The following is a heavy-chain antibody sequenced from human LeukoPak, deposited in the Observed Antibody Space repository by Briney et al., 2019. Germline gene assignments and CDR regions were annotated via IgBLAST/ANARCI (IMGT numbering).Heavy chain of an antibody. J-gene: IGHJ4*02. Sequence: GGSLRLSCAASGFTFSSYAMSWVRQAPGKGLEWVSAISGSGGSTYYADSGKGRFTISRDNSKNTLYLQMNSLRAEDTAVYYCAKDKLPYGDYPLFDYWGQGTLVTVSS. CDR3: AKDKLPYGDYPLFDY. V-gene: IGHV3-23*01. CDR2: ISGSGGST. CDR1: GFTFSSYA. D-gene: IGHD4-17*01.